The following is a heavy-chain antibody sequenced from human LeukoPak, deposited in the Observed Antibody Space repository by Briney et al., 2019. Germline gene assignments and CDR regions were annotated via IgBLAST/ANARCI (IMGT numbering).Heavy chain of an antibody. J-gene: IGHJ4*02. CDR2: IYHSGST. CDR1: GGSISSGGYS. D-gene: IGHD5-12*01. V-gene: IGHV4-30-2*01. Sequence: SETLSLTCAVSGGSISSGGYSWSWIRQPPGKGLEWIGYIYHSGSTDYNPSLKSRVTISVDRSKNQFSLKLSSVTAADTAVYYCARWSGYDYYFDYWGQGTLVTVSS. CDR3: ARWSGYDYYFDY.